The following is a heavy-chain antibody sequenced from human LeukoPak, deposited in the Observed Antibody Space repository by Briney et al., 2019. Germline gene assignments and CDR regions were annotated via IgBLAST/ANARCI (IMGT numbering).Heavy chain of an antibody. Sequence: ASVKVSCKASGYTFTSYGISWVRQAPGQGLEWMGWISAYNGNTNYAQKFQGRVTMTTDSSTSTVYMDLRTLTSDDTAVYYCARDRGHSGYASSGYWGQGTLVTVSS. CDR2: ISAYNGNT. CDR1: GYTFTSYG. V-gene: IGHV1-18*01. CDR3: ARDRGHSGYASSGY. D-gene: IGHD5-12*01. J-gene: IGHJ4*02.